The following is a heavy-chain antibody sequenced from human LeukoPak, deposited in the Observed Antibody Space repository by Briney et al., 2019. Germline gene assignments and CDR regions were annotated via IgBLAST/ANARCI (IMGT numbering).Heavy chain of an antibody. Sequence: GGSLRLSCAASGFTFSNYWMTWVRQAPGKGLEWVANIKKDGSEKNYVGSVKGRFTISRDNSKNTLYLQMNSLRAEDTAVYYCATSYCSSTSCYRDPPDYWGQGTLVTVSS. CDR1: GFTFSNYW. V-gene: IGHV3-7*01. D-gene: IGHD2-2*01. J-gene: IGHJ4*02. CDR2: IKKDGSEK. CDR3: ATSYCSSTSCYRDPPDY.